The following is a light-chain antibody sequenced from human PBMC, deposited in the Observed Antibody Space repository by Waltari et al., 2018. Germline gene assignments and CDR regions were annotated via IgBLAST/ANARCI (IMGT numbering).Light chain of an antibody. V-gene: IGLV1-40*01. CDR1: ASNTGAGDD. CDR3: QSFDKTLNEWV. Sequence: QSVLTQPPSVSGAPGQRVTVSCTGSASNTGAGDDVQWYQQFPGRAPRLVIPAQIYRPLGGLDRCSASKSGSSASLAITGLQAEDEADYYCQSFDKTLNEWVFGGGTKVTVL. J-gene: IGLJ3*02. CDR2: AQI.